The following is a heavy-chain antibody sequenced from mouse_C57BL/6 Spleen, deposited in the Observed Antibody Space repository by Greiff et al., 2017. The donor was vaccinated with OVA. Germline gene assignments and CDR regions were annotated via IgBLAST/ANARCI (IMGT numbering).Heavy chain of an antibody. CDR2: ISDGGSYT. J-gene: IGHJ2*01. V-gene: IGHV5-4*01. CDR1: GFTFSSYA. Sequence: VKLVESGGGLVKPGGSLKLSCAASGFTFSSYAMSWVRQTPEKRLEWVATISDGGSYTYYPDNVKGRFTISRDNAKNNLYLQMSHLKSEDTAMYYCARDTLNFDYWGQGTTLTVSS. CDR3: ARDTLNFDY.